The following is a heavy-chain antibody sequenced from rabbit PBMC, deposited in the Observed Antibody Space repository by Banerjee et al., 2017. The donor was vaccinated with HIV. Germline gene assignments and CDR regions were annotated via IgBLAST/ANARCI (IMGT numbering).Heavy chain of an antibody. CDR1: GFTLNSDW. CDR2: IGTGSGST. CDR3: VRVAYTYDYAGYAYTTYTL. J-gene: IGHJ4*01. D-gene: IGHD6-1*01. V-gene: IGHV1S45*01. Sequence: QEQLEESGGDLVKPEGSLTLTCTASGFTLNSDWICWVRQAPGKGLEWIGCIGTGSGSTYYASWAKGRFTISKTSSTTVTLQMTSLTAADTATYFCVRVAYTYDYAGYAYTTYTLWGPGTLVTVS.